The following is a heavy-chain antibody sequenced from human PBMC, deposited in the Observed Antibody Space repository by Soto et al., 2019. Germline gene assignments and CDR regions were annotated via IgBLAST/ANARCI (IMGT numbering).Heavy chain of an antibody. CDR2: IIPIFGTA. CDR3: VCSEMVRGVLHDFDPRP. CDR1: GGTFSSYA. D-gene: IGHD3-10*01. Sequence: QVQLVQSGAEVKKPGSSVKVSCKASGGTFSSYAISWVRQAPGQGLEWMGGIIPIFGTANYAQKFQGRVTITADESTSTAYMELSSPRSEDTAVYSCVCSEMVRGVLHDFDPRPWGQGTLVTVSS. V-gene: IGHV1-69*01. J-gene: IGHJ5*02.